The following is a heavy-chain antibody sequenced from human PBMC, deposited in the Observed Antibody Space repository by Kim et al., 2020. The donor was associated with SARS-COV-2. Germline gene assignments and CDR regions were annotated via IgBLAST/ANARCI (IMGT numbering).Heavy chain of an antibody. CDR3: VGFGVVIHDRDGNDY. J-gene: IGHJ4*02. Sequence: SETLSLTCTVSGGSVSSGSYYWSWIRQPPGKGLEWIGYIYYSGSTNYNPSLKSRVTISVDTSKNQFSLKLSSVTAADTAVYYCVGFGVVIHDRDGNDYWGQGTLVTVSS. CDR1: GGSVSSGSYY. D-gene: IGHD3-3*01. V-gene: IGHV4-61*01. CDR2: IYYSGST.